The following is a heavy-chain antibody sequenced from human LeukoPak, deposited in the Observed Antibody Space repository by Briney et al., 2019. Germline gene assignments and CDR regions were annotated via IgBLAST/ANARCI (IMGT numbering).Heavy chain of an antibody. CDR3: ARDGAKYYYDSSGYSL. D-gene: IGHD3-22*01. Sequence: ASVKVSCKASGYTFTGYYMHWVRQAPGQGLEWMGWINPNSGGTNYAQKFQGRVTMTRDTSISTAYMELSRLRSDDTAVYYCARDGAKYYYDSSGYSLWGQGTLVTVSS. CDR1: GYTFTGYY. V-gene: IGHV1-2*02. J-gene: IGHJ4*02. CDR2: INPNSGGT.